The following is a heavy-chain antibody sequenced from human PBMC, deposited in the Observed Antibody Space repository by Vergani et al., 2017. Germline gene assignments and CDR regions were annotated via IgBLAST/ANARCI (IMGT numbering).Heavy chain of an antibody. CDR2: VYTSGMT. V-gene: IGHV4-61*02. CDR3: ARERAYYYGTGSDDYNRYYYEGMDV. J-gene: IGHJ6*02. CDR1: GGSINTGAYY. D-gene: IGHD3-10*01. Sequence: QVQLQESGPRLVRPSQTLSLTCTVSGGSINTGAYYWSWIRQPAGKGLEWIGRVYTSGMTNYNPSLKSRVTILVDRSKSQLSLKLTSVTAGDTAVYCCARERAYYYGTGSDDYNRYYYEGMDVWGPGTTVTVSS.